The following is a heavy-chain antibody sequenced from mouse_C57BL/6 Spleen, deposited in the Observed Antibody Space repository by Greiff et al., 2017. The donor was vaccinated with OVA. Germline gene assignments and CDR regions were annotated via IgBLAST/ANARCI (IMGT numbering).Heavy chain of an antibody. Sequence: EVQLVESEGGLVQPGSSMKLSCTASGFTFSDYYMAWVRQVPEKGLEWVANINYDGSSTYYLDSLKSRFIISRDNAKNILYLQMSSLKSEDTATYYCARVEGSSGYYAMDYWGQGTSVTVSS. CDR2: INYDGSST. CDR3: ARVEGSSGYYAMDY. CDR1: GFTFSDYY. J-gene: IGHJ4*01. V-gene: IGHV5-16*01. D-gene: IGHD3-1*01.